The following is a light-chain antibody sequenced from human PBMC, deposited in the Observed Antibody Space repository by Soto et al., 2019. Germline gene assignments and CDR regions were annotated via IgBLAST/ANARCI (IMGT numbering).Light chain of an antibody. V-gene: IGLV1-47*02. Sequence: QSVLTQPPSASETPGQRVTISCSGSSSNIGSNYVYWYQQLPGTAPKLLIYSNNQRPSGVPDRFSGSKSGTSASLAISGLRSEDEADYYCAAWDDSLWVFGGGTQLTVL. CDR2: SNN. CDR3: AAWDDSLWV. J-gene: IGLJ3*02. CDR1: SSNIGSNY.